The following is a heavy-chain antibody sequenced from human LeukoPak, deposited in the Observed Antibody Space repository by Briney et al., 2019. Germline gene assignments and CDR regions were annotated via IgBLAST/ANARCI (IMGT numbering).Heavy chain of an antibody. D-gene: IGHD3-3*01. Sequence: SETLSLTCTVSGGSISSYYWSWIRQPPGKGLEWIGYIYYSGSTNYNPSLKSRVTISVDTSKNQFSLKLSSVTAADTAVYYCARRDFWSGYFDYWGQGTLSPSPQ. J-gene: IGHJ4*02. V-gene: IGHV4-59*08. CDR3: ARRDFWSGYFDY. CDR1: GGSISSYY. CDR2: IYYSGST.